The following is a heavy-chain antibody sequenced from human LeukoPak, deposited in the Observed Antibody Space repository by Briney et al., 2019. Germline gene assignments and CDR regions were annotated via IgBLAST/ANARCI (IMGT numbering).Heavy chain of an antibody. J-gene: IGHJ4*02. CDR1: GFPFSRDA. CDR2: ISPDGTTT. V-gene: IGHV3-74*01. CDR3: ASDVAYKFDF. Sequence: GGSLRLSCATCGFPFSRDAMLWVPQCPGKGLVWLSRISPDGTTTNYADSVKGRFSISRDNARNTLYLQMNSLRDEDTAAYYCASDVAYKFDFWGQGTLVTFSS. D-gene: IGHD5-24*01.